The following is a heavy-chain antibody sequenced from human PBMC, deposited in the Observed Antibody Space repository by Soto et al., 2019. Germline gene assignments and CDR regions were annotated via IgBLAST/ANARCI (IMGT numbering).Heavy chain of an antibody. CDR1: GFTFSSYG. CDR2: ISYDGSNK. J-gene: IGHJ6*02. D-gene: IGHD3-3*01. Sequence: QVQLVESGGGVVQPGRSLRLSCAASGFTFSSYGMHWVRQAPGKGLEWVAVISYDGSNKYYADSVKGPFTISRDNSKNSSYHQMNSMRAEDTAVYYCAKDLETPYYYYGMDVWGQGTTVTVSS. V-gene: IGHV3-30*18. CDR3: AKDLETPYYYYGMDV.